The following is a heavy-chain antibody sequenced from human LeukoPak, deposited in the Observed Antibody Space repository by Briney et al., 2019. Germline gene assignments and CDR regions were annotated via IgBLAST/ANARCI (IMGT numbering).Heavy chain of an antibody. V-gene: IGHV3-23*01. CDR2: INRGGGGT. D-gene: IGHD3-10*01. CDR3: AKGTERYREVSSFDS. J-gene: IGHJ4*02. Sequence: AGGSLRLSCAASGFTFTTFTMNWVRQAPGKGLEWVSAINRGGGGTYYADFVKGRFTIYRDNYENTLYLQMNSLRAEDTATYYCAKGTERYREVSSFDSWGQGTQVTVSS. CDR1: GFTFTTFT.